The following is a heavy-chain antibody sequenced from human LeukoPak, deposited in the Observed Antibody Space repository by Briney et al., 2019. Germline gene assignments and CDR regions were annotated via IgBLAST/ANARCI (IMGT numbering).Heavy chain of an antibody. CDR2: IIPIFGTA. V-gene: IGHV1-69*13. D-gene: IGHD6-13*01. Sequence: ASVKVSCKASGGTFSSYAISWVRQAPGQGLEWMGGIIPIFGTANYAQKFQGRVTITADESTSTAYMELSSLRSEDTAVYYCARDTRGSIAAAGTGASVLYYYGMDVWGQGTTVTVSS. J-gene: IGHJ6*02. CDR1: GGTFSSYA. CDR3: ARDTRGSIAAAGTGASVLYYYGMDV.